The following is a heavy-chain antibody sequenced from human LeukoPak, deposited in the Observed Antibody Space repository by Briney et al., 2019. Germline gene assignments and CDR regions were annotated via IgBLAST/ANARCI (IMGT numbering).Heavy chain of an antibody. CDR1: GFTFSDYY. D-gene: IGHD3-22*01. CDR3: AKDSMYYYDSSGYFDY. V-gene: IGHV3-11*04. Sequence: GGSLRLSCAASGFTFSDYYMSWIRQAPGKGLEWVSYISSSGSTIYYADSVKGRFTISRDNSKNTLYLQMNSLRAEDTAVYYCAKDSMYYYDSSGYFDYWGQGTLVTVSS. J-gene: IGHJ4*02. CDR2: ISSSGSTI.